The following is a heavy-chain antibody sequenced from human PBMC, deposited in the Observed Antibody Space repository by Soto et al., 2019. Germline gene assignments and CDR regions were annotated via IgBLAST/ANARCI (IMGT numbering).Heavy chain of an antibody. CDR2: IYPGDSDT. Sequence: PGESLKISCKGSGYSFTSYWIGWVRQMPGKGLEWMGIIYPGDSDTRYSPSFQGQVTISADKSISTAYLQWSSLKASDTAMYYCARGLRYCSGGSCQYYFDYWGQGTLVTVSS. CDR3: ARGLRYCSGGSCQYYFDY. V-gene: IGHV5-51*01. CDR1: GYSFTSYW. J-gene: IGHJ4*02. D-gene: IGHD2-15*01.